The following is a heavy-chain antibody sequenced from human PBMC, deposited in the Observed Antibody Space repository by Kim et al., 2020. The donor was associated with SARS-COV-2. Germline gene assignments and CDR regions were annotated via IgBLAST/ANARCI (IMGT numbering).Heavy chain of an antibody. CDR1: GFIFEDHT. CDR3: AKDLGSKTPFYYYAMDV. V-gene: IGHV3-43*01. D-gene: IGHD6-13*01. CDR2: ITWDASRA. J-gene: IGHJ6*01. Sequence: GGSLRLSCVASGFIFEDHTMHWVRQAPGKGLEWVSLITWDASRAYFADFVQGRFTISRDNNKNSLYLQMNSLTTDDTGLYYCAKDLGSKTPFYYYAMDV.